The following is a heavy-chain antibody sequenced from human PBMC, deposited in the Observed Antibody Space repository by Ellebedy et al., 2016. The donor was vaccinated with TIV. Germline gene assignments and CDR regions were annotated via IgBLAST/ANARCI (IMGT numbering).Heavy chain of an antibody. J-gene: IGHJ3*02. Sequence: GSLRLXXVASGFTFSSYGMSWIRQPPGKGLEWIGEIDHSGGTHCNPSLKSRLTISVDTSKNQFSLKLSSVTAADTAEYFCARDGGLRAFDIWGQGTVVTVSS. V-gene: IGHV4-34*01. CDR3: ARDGGLRAFDI. D-gene: IGHD3-16*01. CDR1: GFTFSSYG. CDR2: IDHSGGT.